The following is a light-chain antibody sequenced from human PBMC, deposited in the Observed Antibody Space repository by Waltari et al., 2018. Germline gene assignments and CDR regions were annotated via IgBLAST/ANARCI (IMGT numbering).Light chain of an antibody. Sequence: QSALTQPASVSGSPGQSITISCTGTSSDIGGYIHVSWYQQHPGKAPKVIVYDVSNRPSGVSNRFSGSKSGNTASLTISGLQAEDEAHYYCSSYTSSGTLVVFGGGTRLTVL. CDR1: SSDIGGYIH. CDR2: DVS. V-gene: IGLV2-14*03. CDR3: SSYTSSGTLVV. J-gene: IGLJ2*01.